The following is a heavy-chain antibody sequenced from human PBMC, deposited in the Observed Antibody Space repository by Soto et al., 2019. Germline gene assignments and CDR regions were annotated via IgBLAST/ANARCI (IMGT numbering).Heavy chain of an antibody. CDR2: IYDSGST. Sequence: QVQLQESGPGLVKPSQTLSLTCTVSGGSISSGGYYWTWIRQHPGQGLEWIGYIYDSGSTYYNPSLKSRVTTSVATSKNQFSLKLSSVTAADPSVYYCAREPPIWGQGTLVTVSS. CDR3: AREPPI. CDR1: GGSISSGGYY. V-gene: IGHV4-31*03. J-gene: IGHJ4*02. D-gene: IGHD3-9*01.